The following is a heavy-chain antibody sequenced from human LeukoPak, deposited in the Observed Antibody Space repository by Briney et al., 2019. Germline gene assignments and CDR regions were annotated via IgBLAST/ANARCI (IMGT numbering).Heavy chain of an antibody. D-gene: IGHD2-2*01. CDR3: AKVNMVVPAAMSGGEDYFDY. J-gene: IGHJ4*02. V-gene: IGHV3-15*01. CDR2: IKSKTDGGTT. CDR1: GFTFSNAW. Sequence: GGSLRLSCAASGFTFSNAWMSWVRQAPGKGLEWVGRIKSKTDGGTTDYAAPVKGRFTIPRDDSKNTLYLQMNSLRAEDTAVYYCAKVNMVVPAAMSGGEDYFDYWGQGTLVTVSS.